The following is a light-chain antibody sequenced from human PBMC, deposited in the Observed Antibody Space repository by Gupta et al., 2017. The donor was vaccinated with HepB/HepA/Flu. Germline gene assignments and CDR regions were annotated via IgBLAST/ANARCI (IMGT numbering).Light chain of an antibody. CDR1: QGIGSY. Sequence: DIQLTQSLSFLSASVGDRVTITCRASQGIGSYLAWYQQRPGKALTLLIYAASTLQSGVPSRFSGSRSGSEFSLSISSLQPEDFATYYCQQVNTYPRTFGQGTKVEI. CDR3: QQVNTYPRT. CDR2: AAS. V-gene: IGKV1-9*01. J-gene: IGKJ1*01.